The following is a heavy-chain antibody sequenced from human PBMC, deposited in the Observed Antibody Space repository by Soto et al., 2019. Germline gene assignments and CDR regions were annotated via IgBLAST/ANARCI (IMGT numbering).Heavy chain of an antibody. V-gene: IGHV1-69*06. Sequence: QVQLVQSGAEVKKPGSSVKVSCKASGGTFSSYAISWVRQSPGQGLEGVGGIIPIFGTANYAQKFQGRVTITADKSTSTAYMELSSLRSEDTAVYYCARDPLFGDCVTLGYFDLWGRGTLVTVSS. CDR1: GGTFSSYA. CDR2: IIPIFGTA. D-gene: IGHD2-21*02. J-gene: IGHJ2*01. CDR3: ARDPLFGDCVTLGYFDL.